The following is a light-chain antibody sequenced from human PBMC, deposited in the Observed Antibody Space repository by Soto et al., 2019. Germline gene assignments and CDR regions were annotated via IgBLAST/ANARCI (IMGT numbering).Light chain of an antibody. V-gene: IGKV1-9*01. J-gene: IGKJ3*01. CDR2: AAS. CDR3: QQLNDFPFT. CDR1: QVISTF. Sequence: DSRLTQSPSFLYASVGDRVTITCRASQVISTFVAWYQQKQGKAPKLLIYAASTLQSGVPSRFSGSGSGTEFTLTITSLQPDDGATYYCQQLNDFPFTFGPATVVDI.